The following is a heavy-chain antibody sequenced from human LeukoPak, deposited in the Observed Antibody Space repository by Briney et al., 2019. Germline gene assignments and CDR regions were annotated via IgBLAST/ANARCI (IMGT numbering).Heavy chain of an antibody. Sequence: PGGSLRLSCAASGFAFSSYGMRWVRQAPGKGPEWVAVISYDGNTKYYADSVKGRFTISRDNAKNTLYLQMNSLRAEDTAVYYCAKEILTGYYLDYWGQGTQVTVSS. V-gene: IGHV3-30*18. CDR2: ISYDGNTK. D-gene: IGHD3-9*01. J-gene: IGHJ4*02. CDR3: AKEILTGYYLDY. CDR1: GFAFSSYG.